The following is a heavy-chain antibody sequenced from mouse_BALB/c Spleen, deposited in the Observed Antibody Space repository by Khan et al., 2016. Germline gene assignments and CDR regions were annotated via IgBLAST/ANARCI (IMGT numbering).Heavy chain of an antibody. CDR2: INTYTGEP. Sequence: QIQLVQSGPELKKPGETVKISCKASGYTLANYGVIWVKQAPGKGLKWMVWINTYTGEPIYADDFKGRFAFSLETSASIVYLEINNLKNEDTATYFCARDFANYGYFDVWGAGTTVTVSS. J-gene: IGHJ1*01. CDR1: GYTLANYG. CDR3: ARDFANYGYFDV. V-gene: IGHV9-3-1*01.